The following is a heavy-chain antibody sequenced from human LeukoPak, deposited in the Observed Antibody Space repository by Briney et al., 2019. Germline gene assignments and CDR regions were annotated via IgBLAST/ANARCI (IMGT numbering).Heavy chain of an antibody. CDR1: GYVFTSHH. D-gene: IGHD5-24*01. V-gene: IGHV1-3*01. Sequence: ASGKVSCKTSGYVFTSHHLHWMRQAHGPGLELVGWVSAANNPEYSQKFQGRVVITRDASATTSYLELNSLRSEDTAVYYCAMSVEMPPIPSFDYWGQGTLVTVSS. J-gene: IGHJ4*02. CDR2: VSAANNP. CDR3: AMSVEMPPIPSFDY.